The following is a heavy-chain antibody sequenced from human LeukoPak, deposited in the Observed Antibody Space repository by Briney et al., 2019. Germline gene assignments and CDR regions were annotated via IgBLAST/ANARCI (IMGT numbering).Heavy chain of an antibody. Sequence: ASVKVSCKASGYTFTSYGISWVRQAPGQGLEWMGIINPSGGSTSYAQKFQGRVTMTRDMSTSTVYMELSSLRSEDTAVYYCARDSSGSYSPFDYWGQGTLVTVSS. V-gene: IGHV1-46*01. CDR3: ARDSSGSYSPFDY. D-gene: IGHD3-10*01. CDR2: INPSGGST. J-gene: IGHJ4*02. CDR1: GYTFTSYG.